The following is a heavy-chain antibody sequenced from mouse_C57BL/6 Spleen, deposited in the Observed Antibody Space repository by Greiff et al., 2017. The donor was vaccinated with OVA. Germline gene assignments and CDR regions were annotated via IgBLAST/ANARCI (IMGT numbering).Heavy chain of an antibody. CDR2: IDPSDSYT. Sequence: QVQLQQPGAELVRPGTSVKLSCKASGYTFTSYWMHWVKQRPGQGLEWIGVIDPSDSYTNYNQKFKGKATLTVDTSSSTAYMQLSSLTSEDSAVYYCAERPCYYGSSSPLDYWGKGTTLTVSS. V-gene: IGHV1-59*01. CDR3: AERPCYYGSSSPLDY. CDR1: GYTFTSYW. D-gene: IGHD1-1*01. J-gene: IGHJ2*01.